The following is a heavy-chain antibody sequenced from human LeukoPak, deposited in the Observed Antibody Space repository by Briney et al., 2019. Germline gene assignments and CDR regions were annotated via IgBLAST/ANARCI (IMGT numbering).Heavy chain of an antibody. J-gene: IGHJ4*02. D-gene: IGHD2-2*01. CDR2: ISSSGSTI. Sequence: GGSLRLSCAASGFTFSSYEMNWVRQAPGKGLEWVSYISSSGSTIYYADSVKGRFTISRDNAKNSLYLQMNSLRAEDTAVYYCASGRYCSSTRCSFDYWGQGTLVTASS. V-gene: IGHV3-48*03. CDR3: ASGRYCSSTRCSFDY. CDR1: GFTFSSYE.